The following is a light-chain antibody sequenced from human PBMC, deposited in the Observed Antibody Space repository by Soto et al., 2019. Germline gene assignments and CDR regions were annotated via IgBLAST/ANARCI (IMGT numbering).Light chain of an antibody. CDR1: SSDVGPYNL. CDR3: SSYAGSGEV. Sequence: QSVLTQPASVSGSPGQSITISCSGTSSDVGPYNLVSWYQQYPGKAPQLMIYEVATRPSGVSNRFSASKSGNTASLTISGLQAEDEAEYYCSSYAGSGEVFGTG. V-gene: IGLV2-23*02. J-gene: IGLJ1*01. CDR2: EVA.